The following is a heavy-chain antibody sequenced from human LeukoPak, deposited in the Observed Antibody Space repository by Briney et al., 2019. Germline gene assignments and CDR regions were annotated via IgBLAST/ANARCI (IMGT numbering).Heavy chain of an antibody. Sequence: GGSLRLSCAASGFTFSSYTINWVRQAPGKGLEWVGFIRNEAYGATTEYAVSVQGRFTISRDDSKSIAYLQVNSLKTEDTAVYYCSSKTTGWYNDWYFDLWGRGTLVTVSS. CDR1: GFTFSSYT. V-gene: IGHV3-49*04. CDR2: IRNEAYGATT. CDR3: SSKTTGWYNDWYFDL. D-gene: IGHD6-19*01. J-gene: IGHJ2*01.